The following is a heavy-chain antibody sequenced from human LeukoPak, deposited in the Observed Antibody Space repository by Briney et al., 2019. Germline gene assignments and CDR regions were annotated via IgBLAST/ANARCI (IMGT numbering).Heavy chain of an antibody. V-gene: IGHV1-18*01. D-gene: IGHD3-22*01. CDR1: GYTFTSYC. Sequence: GASVKVSCKASGYTFTSYCISWVRQPPGQGLEWMGWSSAYNGNTNYAQKLQGRVTMTTDTSTSTAYMELRSLRSDDTAVYYCARASPYYYDSSGYSPGWYFDLWGRGTLVTVSS. J-gene: IGHJ2*01. CDR2: SSAYNGNT. CDR3: ARASPYYYDSSGYSPGWYFDL.